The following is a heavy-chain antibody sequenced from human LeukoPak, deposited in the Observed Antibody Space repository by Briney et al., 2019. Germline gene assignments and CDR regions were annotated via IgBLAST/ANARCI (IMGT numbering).Heavy chain of an antibody. CDR3: ARIYYGSGSYYNSIDY. J-gene: IGHJ4*02. CDR2: ISTSSRTI. D-gene: IGHD3-10*01. V-gene: IGHV3-48*01. CDR1: GFAFSSYA. Sequence: GGSLRLSCAASGFAFSSYAMNWVRQAPGKGLEWVSYISTSSRTIFYADSVKGRFTISRDNAKNSLYLHMNSLRAEDTAVYYCARIYYGSGSYYNSIDYWGQGTLVTVSS.